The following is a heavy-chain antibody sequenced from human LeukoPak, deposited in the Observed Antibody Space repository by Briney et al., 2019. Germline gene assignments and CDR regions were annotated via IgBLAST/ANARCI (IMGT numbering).Heavy chain of an antibody. Sequence: GGSLRLSCAASGFTFSSYSMNWVRQAPGKGLEWVSSISSSSSYIYYADSVKGRFTISRDNAKNSLDLQMNSLRADDTAVYYCARGYSGYDYPDYWGQGTLVTVSS. D-gene: IGHD5-12*01. CDR2: ISSSSSYI. CDR3: ARGYSGYDYPDY. CDR1: GFTFSSYS. V-gene: IGHV3-21*01. J-gene: IGHJ4*02.